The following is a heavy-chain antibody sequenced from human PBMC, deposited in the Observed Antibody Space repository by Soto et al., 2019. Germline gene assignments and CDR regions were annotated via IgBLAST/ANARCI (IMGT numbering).Heavy chain of an antibody. CDR2: MNPNSGNT. J-gene: IGHJ4*02. V-gene: IGHV1-8*01. CDR3: ARGATMTRDYYFDY. Sequence: QVQLVQSGAEVKKPGASVKVSCKASGYTFTSYDINWVRQATGQGLEWMGWMNPNSGNTGYAQKFQGRVTMNRNTSISTAYMELSSLRSEDTAVYYCARGATMTRDYYFDYWGQGTLVTVSS. D-gene: IGHD1-26*01. CDR1: GYTFTSYD.